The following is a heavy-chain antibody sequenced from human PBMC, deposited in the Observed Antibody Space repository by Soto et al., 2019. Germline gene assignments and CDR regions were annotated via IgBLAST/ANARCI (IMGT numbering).Heavy chain of an antibody. V-gene: IGHV3-30-3*01. CDR1: GFTFSSYA. D-gene: IGHD3-10*01. Sequence: WGSLRLACAASGFTFSSYAIHVFRQAPFKGLEWVAVISYDGSNKYYADSVKGRFTISRDNSKNTLYLQMNSLRAEDTAVYYCARGLSDYWGQGTLVTVFS. J-gene: IGHJ4*02. CDR3: ARGLSDY. CDR2: ISYDGSNK.